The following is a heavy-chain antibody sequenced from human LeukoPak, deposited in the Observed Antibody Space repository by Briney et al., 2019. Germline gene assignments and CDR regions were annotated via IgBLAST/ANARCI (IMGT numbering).Heavy chain of an antibody. D-gene: IGHD3-3*01. CDR1: GYTFTGYY. Sequence: GASVKVSCKASGYTFTGYYMHWVRQAPGQGLEWMGRINPNNGGTNYAQKVQGRVTMTRDTSTSTAYMELRRLRSDDTAVYYGAGVLRFLDWSTKFDYWGQGTLVTVSS. CDR2: INPNNGGT. CDR3: AGVLRFLDWSTKFDY. J-gene: IGHJ4*02. V-gene: IGHV1-2*06.